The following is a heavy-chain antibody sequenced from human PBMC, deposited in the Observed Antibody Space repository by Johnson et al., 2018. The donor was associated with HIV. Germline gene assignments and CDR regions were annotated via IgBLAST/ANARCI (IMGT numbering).Heavy chain of an antibody. CDR1: RFTFSNYG. CDR2: IRYDGSNK. V-gene: IGHV3-30*02. CDR3: AKISRAVTTPGGPVI. D-gene: IGHD4-11*01. Sequence: QVQLVESGGGVVQPGGSLRLSCAASRFTFSNYGMHWVRQAPDKGLELVAFIRYDGSNKYYVDSVKGRFTISRDNSKNTLYLQMNSLRTEDTAMYYCAKISRAVTTPGGPVIWGQGTMVTVSS. J-gene: IGHJ3*02.